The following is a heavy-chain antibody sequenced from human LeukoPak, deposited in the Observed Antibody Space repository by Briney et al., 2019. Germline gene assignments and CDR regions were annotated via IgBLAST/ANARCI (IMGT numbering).Heavy chain of an antibody. Sequence: GGSLRLSCATSGFTVSSKYMSWVRQAPGKGLEWVSVIYSDGSTYFADSVKGRFTISRDNVKNSLYLEMNSLRVEDSAVYYCARDHYFDISGYLDYWGQGTPVTVSS. CDR1: GFTVSSKY. D-gene: IGHD3-22*01. J-gene: IGHJ4*02. CDR3: ARDHYFDISGYLDY. CDR2: IYSDGST. V-gene: IGHV3-53*05.